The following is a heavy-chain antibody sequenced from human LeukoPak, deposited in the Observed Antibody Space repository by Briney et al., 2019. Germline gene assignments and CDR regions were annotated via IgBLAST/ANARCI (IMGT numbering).Heavy chain of an antibody. CDR2: INWNGGST. V-gene: IGHV3-20*04. CDR1: GFTFDDYG. CDR3: ARDQGSSSSWYFDL. Sequence: PGGSLRLSCAASGFTFDDYGMSWVRQALGKGLEWVSGINWNGGSTGYADSVKGRFTISRDNAKNSLYLQMNSLRAEDTALYCCARDQGSSSSWYFDLWGRGTLVTVSS. D-gene: IGHD6-6*01. J-gene: IGHJ2*01.